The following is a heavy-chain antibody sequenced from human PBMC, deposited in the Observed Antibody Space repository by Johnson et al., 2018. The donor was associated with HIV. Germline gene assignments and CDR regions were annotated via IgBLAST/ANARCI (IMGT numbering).Heavy chain of an antibody. J-gene: IGHJ3*02. CDR1: GFTFSTYG. CDR2: INWHGGST. D-gene: IGHD1-26*01. CDR3: ARDLGPGDYSGSYSDAFDI. Sequence: EVQLVESGGGVVQPGGSLRLSCATSGFTFSTYGLSWVRQGPGKGLEWVSGINWHGGSTGCVDSVKGRFTISRDNAKNSLYLQMNSLRAEDTAVYYCARDLGPGDYSGSYSDAFDIWGQGTMVTVSS. V-gene: IGHV3-20*04.